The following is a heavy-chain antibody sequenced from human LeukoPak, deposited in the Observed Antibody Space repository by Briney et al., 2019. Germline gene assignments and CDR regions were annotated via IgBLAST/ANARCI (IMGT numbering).Heavy chain of an antibody. D-gene: IGHD6-19*01. V-gene: IGHV3-23*01. CDR3: AKEPATRWLATFDY. Sequence: QPGGSLRLSCAASGFTFDDYGMSWVRQAPGKGLGWVSAISGSGGSTYYADSVKGRFTISRDNSKNTLYLQMNSLRAEDTAVYYCAKEPATRWLATFDYWGQGTLVTVSS. CDR1: GFTFDDYG. CDR2: ISGSGGST. J-gene: IGHJ4*02.